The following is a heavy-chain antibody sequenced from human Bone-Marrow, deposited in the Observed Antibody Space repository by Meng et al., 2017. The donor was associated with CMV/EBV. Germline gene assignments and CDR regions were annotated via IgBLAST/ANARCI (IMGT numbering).Heavy chain of an antibody. Sequence: QLQLHESGPGLGKTAETLSLTCSVSGDSISSTGSFWNWIRQTPGKGLEWIGSSSYSGSTYYNPSLKSRVTISADTSKNHFSLRLSSVTAADTAVFYCGRSGGVAVTDTWGQGALVTVSS. CDR3: GRSGGVAVTDT. J-gene: IGHJ5*02. D-gene: IGHD6-19*01. V-gene: IGHV4-39*07. CDR1: GDSISSTGSF. CDR2: SSYSGST.